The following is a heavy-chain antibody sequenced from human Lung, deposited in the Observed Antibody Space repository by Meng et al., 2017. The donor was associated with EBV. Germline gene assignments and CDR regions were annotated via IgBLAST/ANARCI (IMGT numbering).Heavy chain of an antibody. Sequence: QGAVEGAGPGLVEPSHTLALPWPVSGGSISSGGYYWSWTRQHPGKGLEWIWYIYYSGSTYYNPSLKSRVTISVDTSKNQFSLKLSSVTAADTAVYYCARDRGGLGAFDYWGQGTLVTVSS. CDR1: GGSISSGGYY. CDR3: ARDRGGLGAFDY. V-gene: IGHV4-30-4*08. D-gene: IGHD5-12*01. J-gene: IGHJ4*02. CDR2: IYYSGST.